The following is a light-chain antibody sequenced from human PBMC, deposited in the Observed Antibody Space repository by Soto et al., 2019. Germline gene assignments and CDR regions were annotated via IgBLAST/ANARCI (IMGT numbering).Light chain of an antibody. CDR1: SSDVGGYNY. Sequence: QSALTQPASVSGSPGQSITISCTGTSSDVGGYNYVSWYQQHPGKAPKLMIYDVSNRPSGVSNRCSGSKSGNTASLTISGLQAEDEADYYCSSYTSSSAYVFGTGTKLTFL. V-gene: IGLV2-14*01. CDR2: DVS. CDR3: SSYTSSSAYV. J-gene: IGLJ1*01.